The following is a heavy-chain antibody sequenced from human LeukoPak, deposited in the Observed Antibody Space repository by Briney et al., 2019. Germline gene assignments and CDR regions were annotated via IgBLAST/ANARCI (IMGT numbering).Heavy chain of an antibody. Sequence: PSETLSLTCTVSGYSISSGYYWGWIRQPPGKGLEWIGSIYYSGSTYYNPSLKSRVTISVDTSKNQFSLKLSSVTAADTAVYYCARVLAARPRFFDYWGQGTLVTVSS. V-gene: IGHV4-38-2*02. CDR1: GYSISSGYY. J-gene: IGHJ4*02. CDR3: ARVLAARPRFFDY. CDR2: IYYSGST. D-gene: IGHD6-6*01.